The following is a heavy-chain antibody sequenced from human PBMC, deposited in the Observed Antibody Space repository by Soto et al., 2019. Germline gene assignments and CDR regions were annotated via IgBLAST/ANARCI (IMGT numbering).Heavy chain of an antibody. Sequence: QVQLQESGPGLVKPSETLSLTCTVSGDSISSHSWSWVRQAPGKGLEWIGYIYNSGSANYNPSLKSRVTISVDTSKNQFSLKLSSVTAADTAVYYCARDRIVVVVAATPVYFYHGMDVWGQGTTVTVSS. CDR2: IYNSGSA. CDR3: ARDRIVVVVAATPVYFYHGMDV. D-gene: IGHD2-15*01. CDR1: GDSISSHS. J-gene: IGHJ6*02. V-gene: IGHV4-59*11.